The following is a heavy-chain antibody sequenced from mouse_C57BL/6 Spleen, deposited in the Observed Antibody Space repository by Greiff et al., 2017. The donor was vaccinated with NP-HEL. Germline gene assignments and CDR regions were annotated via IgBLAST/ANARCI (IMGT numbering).Heavy chain of an antibody. CDR1: GYTFTSYG. CDR3: ASPITTVAPYAMDY. Sequence: VQLQQSGAELVRPGSSVKMSCKPSGYTFTSYGINWVKQRPGQGLEWIGYIYIGNGYTEYNEKFKGKATLTSDTSSSTAYMQLSSLTSDDSAIYCCASPITTVAPYAMDYWGQGTSVTVSS. J-gene: IGHJ4*01. D-gene: IGHD1-1*01. V-gene: IGHV1-58*01. CDR2: IYIGNGYT.